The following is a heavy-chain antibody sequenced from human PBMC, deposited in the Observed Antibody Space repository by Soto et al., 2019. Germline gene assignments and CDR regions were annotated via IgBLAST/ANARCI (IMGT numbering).Heavy chain of an antibody. Sequence: GGSLRLSCVASGFSITSFAMSWVRQAPGKGLEWASAISASGGSTYADSVKGRFTISRDNSKNTLYLQMNSLRVEDTAVYYCAKVLSSGSYSGALEYWGRGALVTVSS. CDR1: GFSITSFA. J-gene: IGHJ4*02. CDR3: AKVLSSGSYSGALEY. CDR2: ISASGGST. V-gene: IGHV3-23*01. D-gene: IGHD1-26*01.